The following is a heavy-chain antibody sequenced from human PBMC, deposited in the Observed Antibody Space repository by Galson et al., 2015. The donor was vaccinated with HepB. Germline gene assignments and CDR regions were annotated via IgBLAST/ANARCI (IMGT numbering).Heavy chain of an antibody. CDR3: AKDGVFSGYDLDH. J-gene: IGHJ4*02. CDR2: IWPDGSNK. D-gene: IGHD5-12*01. Sequence: PLRLSCAAYGFTVRNYGLHWVRQAPGKGLEWVAVIWPDGSNKYYADSVKGRFTISRDNSKNTLYLQMNSLRPEDTAVYYCAKDGVFSGYDLDHWGQGTLVTVSS. V-gene: IGHV3-33*06. CDR1: GFTVRNYG.